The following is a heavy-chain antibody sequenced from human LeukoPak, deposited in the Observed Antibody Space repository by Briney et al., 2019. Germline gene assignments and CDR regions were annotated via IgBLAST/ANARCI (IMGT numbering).Heavy chain of an antibody. CDR3: ARDSRGWSKNY. CDR2: ISGSGGDT. Sequence: GGSPRLSCGASGFSFSTDAMTWVRQAPGKGLQWVSAISGSGGDTYYEDSVKGRFTISRDNSKNMMYLQMNSLRAEDTAVYYCARDSRGWSKNYWGQGTLVTVSS. V-gene: IGHV3-23*01. J-gene: IGHJ4*02. D-gene: IGHD6-19*01. CDR1: GFSFSTDA.